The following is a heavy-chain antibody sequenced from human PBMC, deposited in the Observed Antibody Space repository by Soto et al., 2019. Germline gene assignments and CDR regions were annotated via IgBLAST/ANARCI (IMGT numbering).Heavy chain of an antibody. CDR2: IYHSGST. Sequence: TYSVSDEYISNHYWRWIRQPPGKGLEWIGYIYHSGSTYYNPSLKSRVTISVDTSKNQFSLKLDSVTAADTAVYYGARRGGYYQAFDNWGQGTLDT. V-gene: IGHV4-59*04. J-gene: IGHJ4*02. CDR3: ARRGGYYQAFDN. D-gene: IGHD3-3*01. CDR1: DEYISNHY.